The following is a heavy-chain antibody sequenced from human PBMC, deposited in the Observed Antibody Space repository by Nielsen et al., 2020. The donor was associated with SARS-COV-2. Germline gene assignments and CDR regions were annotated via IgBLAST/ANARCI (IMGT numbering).Heavy chain of an antibody. J-gene: IGHJ6*02. CDR3: ARDHHLSSSWLYYYYGMDV. D-gene: IGHD6-13*01. CDR2: INAGNGNT. V-gene: IGHV1-3*01. CDR1: GYTFTSYA. Sequence: ASVKVPCKASGYTFTSYAMHWVRQAPGQRLEWMGWINAGNGNTKYSQKFQGRVTITRDTSASTAYMELSSLRSEDTAVYYCARDHHLSSSWLYYYYGMDVWGQGTTVTVSS.